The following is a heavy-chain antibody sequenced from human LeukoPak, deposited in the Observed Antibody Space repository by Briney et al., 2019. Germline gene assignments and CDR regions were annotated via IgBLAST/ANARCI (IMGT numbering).Heavy chain of an antibody. Sequence: SETLSLTCAVSGYSISSGDYCGGIRPPPEKRLGWVGIIYHGGSTYYNPSLKSRVTISVDTSKNQFSLKLSSVTAADTAVYYCARVVAGYYGSGSYYYFDYWGQGTLVTVSS. V-gene: IGHV4-38-2*01. CDR2: IYHGGST. D-gene: IGHD3-10*01. CDR3: ARVVAGYYGSGSYYYFDY. CDR1: GYSISSGDY. J-gene: IGHJ4*02.